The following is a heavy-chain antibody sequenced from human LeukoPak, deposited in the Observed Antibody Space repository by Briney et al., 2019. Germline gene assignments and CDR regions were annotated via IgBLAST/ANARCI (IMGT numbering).Heavy chain of an antibody. J-gene: IGHJ4*02. Sequence: ASVKVSCKASGYTFTSYDINWVRQATGQGLEWMGWMNPNSGNTGYAQKFQGRVTMTRDTSTSTVYMELSSLRSEDTAVYYCARGWLRDYYFDYWGQGTLVTVSS. CDR1: GYTFTSYD. CDR2: MNPNSGNT. D-gene: IGHD5-12*01. V-gene: IGHV1-8*01. CDR3: ARGWLRDYYFDY.